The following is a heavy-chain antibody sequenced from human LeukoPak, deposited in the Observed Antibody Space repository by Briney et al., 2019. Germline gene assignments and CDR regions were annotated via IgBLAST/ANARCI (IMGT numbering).Heavy chain of an antibody. CDR2: ISYDGSNK. J-gene: IGHJ4*02. CDR1: GFTFSSFG. V-gene: IGHV3-30*18. Sequence: PGRSLRLSCAASGFTFSSFGMHWVRQAPGKGLEWVAVISYDGSNKYYADSVKGRFTISRDNSKNTLYLQLNSLRAEDTAVYYCAKDALTPRWSYGFDYWGQGTLVTVSS. CDR3: AKDALTPRWSYGFDY. D-gene: IGHD4-23*01.